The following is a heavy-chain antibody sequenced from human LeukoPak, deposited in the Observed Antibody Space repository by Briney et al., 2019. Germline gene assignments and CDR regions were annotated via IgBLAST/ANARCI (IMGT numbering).Heavy chain of an antibody. CDR3: AREDYGDYVGALDI. D-gene: IGHD4-17*01. CDR2: MNPNSGNT. V-gene: IGHV1-8*01. J-gene: IGHJ3*02. Sequence: ASVKVSCKASGYTFTSYDINWVRQATGQGLEWMGWMNPNSGNTGYAQKFQGRVTMTRNTSISTAYMELSSLRSEDTAVYYCAREDYGDYVGALDIWGQGTMVTVSS. CDR1: GYTFTSYD.